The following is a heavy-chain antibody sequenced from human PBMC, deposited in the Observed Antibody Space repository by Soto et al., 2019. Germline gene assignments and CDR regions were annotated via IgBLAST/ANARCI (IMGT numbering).Heavy chain of an antibody. V-gene: IGHV1-69*02. CDR2: IIPILGIA. CDR1: EGTFSSYT. D-gene: IGHD6-6*01. CDR3: AARPQAYYYYYMDV. J-gene: IGHJ6*03. Sequence: GASVKVSCKASEGTFSSYTISWVRQAPGQGLEWMGRIIPILGIANYAQKFQGRVTITADKSTSTAYMELSSLRSEDTAVYYCAARPQAYYYYYMDVWGKGTTVTVSS.